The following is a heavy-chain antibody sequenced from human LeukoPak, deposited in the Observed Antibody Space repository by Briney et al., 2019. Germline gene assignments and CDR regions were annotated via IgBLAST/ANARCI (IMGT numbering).Heavy chain of an antibody. CDR3: ARGWGGHGRSWGALDF. V-gene: IGHV3-13*01. D-gene: IGHD3-16*01. J-gene: IGHJ4*02. Sequence: GGSLRLSCAASGFNFKNYDLHWVRQAAGKRLEWVSGIGTVTDTFYLDSVEGRFTISRENAKNSFYLQMNGLRAGDTAVYYCARGWGGHGRSWGALDFWGQGILVTVSS. CDR1: GFNFKNYD. CDR2: IGTVTDT.